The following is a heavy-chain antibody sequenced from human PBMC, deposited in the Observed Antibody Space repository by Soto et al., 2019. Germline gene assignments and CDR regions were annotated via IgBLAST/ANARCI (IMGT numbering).Heavy chain of an antibody. CDR3: AREYSSSAGHAFDI. Sequence: GASVKVSCKASGCTFSSYTISWVRQAPGQGLEWMGRIIPILGIANYAQKFQGRVTITADKSTSTAYMELSSLRSEDTAVYYCAREYSSSAGHAFDIWGQGTMVTVSS. CDR2: IIPILGIA. CDR1: GCTFSSYT. V-gene: IGHV1-69*04. D-gene: IGHD6-6*01. J-gene: IGHJ3*02.